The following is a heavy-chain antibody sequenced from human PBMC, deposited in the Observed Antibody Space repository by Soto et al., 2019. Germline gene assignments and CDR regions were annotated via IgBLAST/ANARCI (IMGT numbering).Heavy chain of an antibody. D-gene: IGHD3-22*01. J-gene: IGHJ4*02. Sequence: GGSLRLSCAASGFTFSSYAMHWVRQAPGKGLEYVSAISSNGGSTYYADSVKGRFTISRDNSKNTMYLKMGRQRAEDIAVYYCARGAHYYDSSGPDYWGQGTLVTVSS. V-gene: IGHV3-64*02. CDR2: ISSNGGST. CDR3: ARGAHYYDSSGPDY. CDR1: GFTFSSYA.